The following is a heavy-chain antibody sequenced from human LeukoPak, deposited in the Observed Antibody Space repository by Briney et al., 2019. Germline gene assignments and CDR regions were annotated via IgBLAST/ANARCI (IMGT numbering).Heavy chain of an antibody. CDR1: GFTFSSYG. D-gene: IGHD3-16*01. Sequence: PGGSLRLSCAASGFTFSSYGMHWVRQAPGKGLEWVAFIRYDGSNKYYADSVKGRFTISRDNSKNTLYLQMNSLRAEDTAVYYCAPIRGDAFDIWGQGTMVTVSS. V-gene: IGHV3-30*02. J-gene: IGHJ3*02. CDR3: APIRGDAFDI. CDR2: IRYDGSNK.